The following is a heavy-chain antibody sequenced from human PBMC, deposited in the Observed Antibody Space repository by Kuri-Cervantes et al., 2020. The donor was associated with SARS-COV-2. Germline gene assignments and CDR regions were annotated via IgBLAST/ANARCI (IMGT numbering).Heavy chain of an antibody. Sequence: GESLKISCAASGFTFSDYYMSWIRQAPGKGLEWVSHISGSGSATYYADSVKGRFTISRDNSKNSLYLEMNSLRPEDTAVYYCAKVETASLDYWGQGTLVTVSS. V-gene: IGHV3-11*04. J-gene: IGHJ4*02. CDR1: GFTFSDYY. D-gene: IGHD3-3*01. CDR3: AKVETASLDY. CDR2: ISGSGSAT.